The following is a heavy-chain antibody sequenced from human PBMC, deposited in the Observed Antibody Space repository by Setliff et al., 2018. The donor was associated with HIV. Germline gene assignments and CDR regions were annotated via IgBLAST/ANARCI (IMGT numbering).Heavy chain of an antibody. CDR2: IIPIFGTA. J-gene: IGHJ3*02. CDR1: GGTFSSYA. CDR3: ARSSIAARNGAFDI. Sequence: SVKVSCKSSGGTFSSYAISWVRQAPGQGLEWMGGIIPIFGTANYAQKFQGRVTITTDESTSTAYMELSSLRSEDTAVYYCARSSIAARNGAFDIWGQGTMVTVSS. V-gene: IGHV1-69*05. D-gene: IGHD6-6*01.